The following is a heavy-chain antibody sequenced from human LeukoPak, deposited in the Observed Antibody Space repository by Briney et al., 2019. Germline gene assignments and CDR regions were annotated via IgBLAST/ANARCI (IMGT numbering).Heavy chain of an antibody. CDR3: ARSSAAEGPTHNWFGP. Sequence: PSETLSLTCTVSGDSMTNYYWNWIRQPPGKGLEWIGSIYYSGDTYYSPSLRSRVIISVDTSKNQFSLKLTSVTAADTAVYYCARSSAAEGPTHNWFGPWGQGTLVTVSS. CDR1: GDSMTNYY. V-gene: IGHV4-59*05. CDR2: IYYSGDT. J-gene: IGHJ5*02. D-gene: IGHD6-13*01.